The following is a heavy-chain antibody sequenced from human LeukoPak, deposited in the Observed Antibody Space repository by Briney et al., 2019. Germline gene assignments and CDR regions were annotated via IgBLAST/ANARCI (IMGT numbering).Heavy chain of an antibody. CDR3: AANSADYNTLGSSYKV. Sequence: SETLSLTCTVSSASINSSPYYWAWIRQSPGKGLEWIGSISYSGTTYYNPSLQSRVTIFVDTSKNQFSLKLSSVTAADTAVYYCAANSADYNTLGSSYKVWGQGTLVTVSS. V-gene: IGHV4-39*01. CDR2: ISYSGTT. J-gene: IGHJ4*02. CDR1: SASINSSPYY. D-gene: IGHD3-10*01.